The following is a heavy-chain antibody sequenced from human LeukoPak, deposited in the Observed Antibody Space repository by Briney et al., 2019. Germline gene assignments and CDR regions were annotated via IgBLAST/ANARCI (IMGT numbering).Heavy chain of an antibody. CDR2: ISSSSSTI. Sequence: PGGSLRPSCAASGFTFSSYSMNWVRQAPGKGLEWVSYISSSSSTIYYADSVKGRFTISRDNAKNSLYLQMNSLRAEDTAVYYCAREQRGVNYWGQGTLVTVSS. J-gene: IGHJ4*02. CDR1: GFTFSSYS. D-gene: IGHD2-8*01. CDR3: AREQRGVNY. V-gene: IGHV3-48*01.